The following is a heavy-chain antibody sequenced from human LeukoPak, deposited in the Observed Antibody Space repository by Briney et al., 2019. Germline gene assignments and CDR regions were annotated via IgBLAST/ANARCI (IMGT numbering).Heavy chain of an antibody. J-gene: IGHJ4*02. CDR3: ASMFTYSSSWYNPLGY. Sequence: GASVKVSCTASGGTFSSYAISWVRQAPGQGLEWMGGIIPIFGTANYAQKFQGRVTITADESTSTAYMELSSLRSEDTAVYYCASMFTYSSSWYNPLGYWGQGTLVTVSS. D-gene: IGHD6-13*01. V-gene: IGHV1-69*13. CDR1: GGTFSSYA. CDR2: IIPIFGTA.